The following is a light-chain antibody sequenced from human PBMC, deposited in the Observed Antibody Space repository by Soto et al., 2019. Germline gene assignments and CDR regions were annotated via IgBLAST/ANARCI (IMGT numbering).Light chain of an antibody. CDR2: GAS. CDR1: QGITSY. V-gene: IGKV1-9*01. CDR3: QQTRSYPST. J-gene: IGKJ4*01. Sequence: IQLTQSPSSLSASVGDSVTITCRASQGITSYLAWYQQKPGKAPNLLIYGASTLQSGVPSRFSGSGSGTDFTLTFNSLQAEDFANYYCQQTRSYPSTFGGGTKVDIK.